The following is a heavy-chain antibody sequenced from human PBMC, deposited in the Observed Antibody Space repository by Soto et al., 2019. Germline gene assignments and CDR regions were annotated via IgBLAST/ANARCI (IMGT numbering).Heavy chain of an antibody. Sequence: GGSLRLSCAASGLIFSTYTMNWVRQAPGRGLEWVSSISGSGTYIYYADSVKGRLTISRDNAKNSLYLQMNSLRAEDTAVYYCAANYYAYGLDVWGRGTTVTVSS. CDR2: ISGSGTYI. V-gene: IGHV3-21*01. D-gene: IGHD3-10*01. J-gene: IGHJ6*02. CDR1: GLIFSTYT. CDR3: AANYYAYGLDV.